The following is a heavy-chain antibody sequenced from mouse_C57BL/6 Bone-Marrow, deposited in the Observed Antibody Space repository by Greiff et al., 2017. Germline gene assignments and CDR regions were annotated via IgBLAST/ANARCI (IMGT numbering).Heavy chain of an antibody. CDR3: ARQGGNYEREMDY. J-gene: IGHJ4*01. D-gene: IGHD2-1*01. CDR1: GYTFTDYY. V-gene: IGHV1-19*01. Sequence: VQLQQSGPVLVKPGASVKMSCKASGYTFTDYYMNWVKQSHGKSLEWIGVINPYNGGTSYNQKFKGKATLTVDKSSSTAYMELNSLKSEDSAVYYCARQGGNYEREMDYWGQGTSVTVSS. CDR2: INPYNGGT.